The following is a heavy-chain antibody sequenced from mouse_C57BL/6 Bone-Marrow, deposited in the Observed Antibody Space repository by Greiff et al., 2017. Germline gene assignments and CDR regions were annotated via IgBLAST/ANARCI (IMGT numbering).Heavy chain of an antibody. V-gene: IGHV10-3*01. J-gene: IGHJ3*01. D-gene: IGHD3-3*01. CDR2: IRRKSSNYAT. Sequence: EVKLVESGGGLVQPKGSLKLSWAASGFTFNTYAMHWVRQAPGKGVEWVARIRRKSSNYATYYDDSVKDRFTISRDDSQSMLYLQMNNLKTEDTAMYYCVSDEGRMFAYWGQGTLVTVSA. CDR1: GFTFNTYA. CDR3: VSDEGRMFAY.